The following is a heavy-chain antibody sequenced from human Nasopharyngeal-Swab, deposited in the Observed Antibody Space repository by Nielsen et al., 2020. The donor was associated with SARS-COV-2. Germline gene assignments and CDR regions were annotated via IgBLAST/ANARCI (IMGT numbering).Heavy chain of an antibody. J-gene: IGHJ4*02. CDR2: MNPNSGNT. V-gene: IGHV1-8*01. Sequence: ASVKVSCKASGYTFTSYDINWVRQATGQGLEWMGWMNPNSGNTGYAQKFQGRVTMTRNTSISTAYMELSSLRSEDTAVYYCARTYYDFWSGYFTNDYWSQGTLVTVSS. CDR3: ARTYYDFWSGYFTNDY. CDR1: GYTFTSYD. D-gene: IGHD3-3*01.